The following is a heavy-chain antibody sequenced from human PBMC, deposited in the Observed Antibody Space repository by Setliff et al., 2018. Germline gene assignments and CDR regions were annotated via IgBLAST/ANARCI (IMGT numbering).Heavy chain of an antibody. V-gene: IGHV3-48*03. CDR3: TRGSHCGGDCF. Sequence: PGGSLRLSCAASGFTFRSYEMNWVRQTPGKGLEWVSYINSGGSKVYYADSVKGRFTISRDNAKNSLYLQMNSLRAEDTAVYYCTRGSHCGGDCFGGQGTMVTVSS. CDR1: GFTFRSYE. CDR2: INSGGSKV. D-gene: IGHD2-21*01. J-gene: IGHJ3*01.